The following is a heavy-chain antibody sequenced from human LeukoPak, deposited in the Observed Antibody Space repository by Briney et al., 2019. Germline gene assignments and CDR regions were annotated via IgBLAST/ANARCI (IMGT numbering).Heavy chain of an antibody. V-gene: IGHV1-24*01. CDR1: GYTLTELS. Sequence: ASVKVSCKVSGYTLTELSMHWVRQAPGTGLEWMGGFDPEVGEIIYAQKFQRRVTMTEDTCPDTACMELSSLRSEDTAVYYCATAPKGILTVHYGMDVWGKGTTVTVSS. CDR3: ATAPKGILTVHYGMDV. CDR2: FDPEVGEI. J-gene: IGHJ6*04. D-gene: IGHD3-9*01.